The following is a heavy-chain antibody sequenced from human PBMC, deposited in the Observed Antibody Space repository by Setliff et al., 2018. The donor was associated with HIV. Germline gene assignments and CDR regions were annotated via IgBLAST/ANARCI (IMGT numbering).Heavy chain of an antibody. CDR3: ARVDYYDSSGYWHFDY. D-gene: IGHD3-22*01. V-gene: IGHV1-3*01. CDR1: GYTFTTYA. J-gene: IGHJ4*02. CDR2: IDAGNGNT. Sequence: ASVKVSCKASGYTFTTYAMHWVRQAPGQRLEWMGWIDAGNGNTKYSQKFQGRVTINRDTSASTAYLELSSLRSEDTAVYYCARVDYYDSSGYWHFDYWGQGTLVTVSS.